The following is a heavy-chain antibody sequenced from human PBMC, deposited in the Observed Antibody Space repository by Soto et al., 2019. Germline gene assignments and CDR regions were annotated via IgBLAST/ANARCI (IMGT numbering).Heavy chain of an antibody. CDR3: AVTFPNDFYYYGMDV. J-gene: IGHJ6*02. CDR2: IYYSGST. Sequence: PSETLSLTCTVSGGSIRSGGYYWSWIRQHPGKGLEWIGYIYYSGSTYYNPSLKSRVTISVDTSKNQFSLKLSSVTAADTAVYYCAVTFPNDFYYYGMDVWGQGTTVTVSS. CDR1: GGSIRSGGYY. D-gene: IGHD3-3*01. V-gene: IGHV4-31*03.